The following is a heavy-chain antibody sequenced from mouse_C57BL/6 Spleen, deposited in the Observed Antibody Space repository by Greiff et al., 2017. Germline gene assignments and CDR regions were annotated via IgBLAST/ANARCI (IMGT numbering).Heavy chain of an antibody. CDR2: IYPGDGDT. Sequence: QVQLKESGPELVKPGASVKISCKASGYAFSSSWMNWVKQRPGKGLEWIGRIYPGDGDTNYNGKFKGKATLTADKSSSTAYMQLSSLTSEDSAVYFCARGKRETYFDYRGQGTTLPVSS. V-gene: IGHV1-82*01. CDR1: GYAFSSSW. J-gene: IGHJ2*01. CDR3: ARGKRETYFDY.